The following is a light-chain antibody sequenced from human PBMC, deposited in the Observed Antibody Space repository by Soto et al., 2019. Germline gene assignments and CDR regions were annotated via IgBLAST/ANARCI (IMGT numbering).Light chain of an antibody. CDR1: QSVGTR. J-gene: IGKJ1*01. Sequence: ERVMTQSPATLSVSPGERATLSCRASQSVGTRLAWYQQKPGQAPRLLIYGASARAAGISPRCSGGGSGTEFTLTISSLQSEDLAVYYCQQYSDWPRTFGQGTKVGIK. V-gene: IGKV3D-15*01. CDR3: QQYSDWPRT. CDR2: GAS.